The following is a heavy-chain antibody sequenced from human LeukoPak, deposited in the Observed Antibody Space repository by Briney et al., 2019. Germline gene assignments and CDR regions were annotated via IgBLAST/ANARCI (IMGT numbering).Heavy chain of an antibody. CDR3: ARPIHGGDGYNLKAFDI. CDR2: ISSNGGST. J-gene: IGHJ3*02. D-gene: IGHD5-24*01. V-gene: IGHV3-64*01. CDR1: GFTFSSYA. Sequence: GGYLRLSCAASGFTFSSYAMHWVRQAPGKGLEYVSAISSNGGSTYYANTVKGRFTISRDNSKNTLYLQMGSLRAEDMAVYYCARPIHGGDGYNLKAFDIWGQGTMVTVSS.